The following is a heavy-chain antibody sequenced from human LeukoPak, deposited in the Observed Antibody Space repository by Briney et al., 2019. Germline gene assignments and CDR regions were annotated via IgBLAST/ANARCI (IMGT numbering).Heavy chain of an antibody. V-gene: IGHV1-18*01. CDR1: GYTFTKYG. CDR3: ARDRGYDYVWGSYRYTGCDY. Sequence: ASVKVSCKASGYTFTKYGITWVRQAPGQGLEWMGWISTYNGNTNYAQKLQGRVTMTTDTSTSTAYMELRSLRSDDTAVYYCARDRGYDYVWGSYRYTGCDYWGQGTLVTVSS. D-gene: IGHD3-16*02. J-gene: IGHJ4*02. CDR2: ISTYNGNT.